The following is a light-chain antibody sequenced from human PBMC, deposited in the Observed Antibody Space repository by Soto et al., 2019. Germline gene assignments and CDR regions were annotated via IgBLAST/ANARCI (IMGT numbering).Light chain of an antibody. CDR1: QSVSSN. V-gene: IGKV3-15*01. CDR2: GAS. Sequence: EVVMTQSPATLSVSQGQRATLSCRATQSVSSNLAWYLQKPGQAPRLLIYGASTRATGIPDRISGSGSETEFTLTISSLQSEDVAVYYCQQYNNWPRTFGQGTKADI. J-gene: IGKJ1*01. CDR3: QQYNNWPRT.